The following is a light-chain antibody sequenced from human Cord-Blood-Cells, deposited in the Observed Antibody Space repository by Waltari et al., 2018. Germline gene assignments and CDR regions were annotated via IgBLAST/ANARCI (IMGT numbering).Light chain of an antibody. J-gene: IGLJ3*02. CDR1: SSDVGSDTL. Sequence: QSALTQPASVSGSPGQSITISCTGTSSDVGSDTLVSWYQQHPGKAAKLMIYEGSKRPSGVSNRFSGSKSGNTASLTISGLQAEDEADYYCCSYAGSSRVFGGGTKLTVL. V-gene: IGLV2-23*01. CDR2: EGS. CDR3: CSYAGSSRV.